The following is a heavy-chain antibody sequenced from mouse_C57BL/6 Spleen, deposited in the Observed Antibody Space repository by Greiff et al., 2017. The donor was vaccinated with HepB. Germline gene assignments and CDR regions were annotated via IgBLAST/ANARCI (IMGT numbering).Heavy chain of an antibody. CDR2: INPYNGGT. CDR1: GYTFTDYY. J-gene: IGHJ2*01. Sequence: EVQLQQSGPVLVKPGASVKMSCTASGYTFTDYYMNWVKQSHGKSLEWIGVINPYNGGTSYNQKFKGKATLTVDKSTSTAYMELNSLTSEDSAVYYCARDGYDEGYYFDYWGQGTTLTVSS. V-gene: IGHV1-19*01. D-gene: IGHD2-2*01. CDR3: ARDGYDEGYYFDY.